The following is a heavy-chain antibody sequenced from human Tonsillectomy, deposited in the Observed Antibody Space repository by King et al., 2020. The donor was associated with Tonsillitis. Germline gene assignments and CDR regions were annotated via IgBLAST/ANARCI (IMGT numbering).Heavy chain of an antibody. J-gene: IGHJ4*02. V-gene: IGHV3-23*04. D-gene: IGHD3-10*01. CDR1: GFTFSSYA. CDR3: AKVRGRYGSGSYCDY. CDR2: ISGSGGST. Sequence: VQLVESGGGLVQPGGSLRLPCAASGFTFSSYAMSWVRQAPGKGLEWVSAISGSGGSTYYADSVKGRFTISRDNSKNTLYLQMNSLRDEDTAVYYCAKVRGRYGSGSYCDYWGQGTLVTVSS.